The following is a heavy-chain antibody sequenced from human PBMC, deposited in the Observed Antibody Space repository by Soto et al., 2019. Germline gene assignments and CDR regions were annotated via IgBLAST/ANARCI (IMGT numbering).Heavy chain of an antibody. CDR3: VKDKWYNNTWYLDY. V-gene: IGHV3-9*01. CDR1: GFTFDDYA. D-gene: IGHD6-13*01. CDR2: ISWNSGRI. J-gene: IGHJ4*02. Sequence: EVQLVESGGTLVEHARALRLSCAASGFTFDDYAMHWVRQAPGKGLERVASISWNSGRIGYADSVKGRLTIARDNAKNSLSLQMNSLRPEDTALYYCVKDKWYNNTWYLDYWGQGTLVTVSS.